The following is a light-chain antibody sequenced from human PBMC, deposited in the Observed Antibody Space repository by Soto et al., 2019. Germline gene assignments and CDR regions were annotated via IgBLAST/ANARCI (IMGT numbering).Light chain of an antibody. J-gene: IGKJ1*01. V-gene: IGKV3-20*01. CDR3: QQYDSSPGT. Sequence: EIVLTQSPGTLSLSPGERATLSCRASQSVSSSYLAWYQQKHGQAPRLLIYGPSVSATGIPDRFSGSGSGTDFTLTISRLEPENFAVFYCQQYDSSPGTFGQGTKVDVK. CDR2: GPS. CDR1: QSVSSSY.